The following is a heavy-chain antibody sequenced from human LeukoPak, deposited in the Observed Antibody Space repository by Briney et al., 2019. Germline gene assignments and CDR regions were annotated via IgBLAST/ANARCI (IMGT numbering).Heavy chain of an antibody. CDR2: ISFDGSNQ. CDR1: GFTFSNCA. Sequence: GGSLRLSCAASGFTFSNCAMHWVRQTPGRGLEWVAIISFDGSNQYYADSVRGRFTISRDNSKNTLYLQMNSLRGEDTALYYCAKNRVVFNWNYAYYFDSWGQGTLVTVSS. D-gene: IGHD1-7*01. CDR3: AKNRVVFNWNYAYYFDS. J-gene: IGHJ4*02. V-gene: IGHV3-30*18.